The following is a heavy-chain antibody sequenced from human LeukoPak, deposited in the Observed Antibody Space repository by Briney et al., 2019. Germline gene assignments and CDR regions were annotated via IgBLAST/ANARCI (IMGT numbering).Heavy chain of an antibody. Sequence: PGGSLRLSCAASGFTFSSFGMHWVRPAPGKGLEWVAYIQFHGASRFYADSVKGRFTISRDNSKNTLYLQMNNLRPEDTAVYYCAKGPIQDYGDFYFDYWGQGALVTVSP. D-gene: IGHD4-17*01. CDR2: IQFHGASR. J-gene: IGHJ4*02. V-gene: IGHV3-30*02. CDR3: AKGPIQDYGDFYFDY. CDR1: GFTFSSFG.